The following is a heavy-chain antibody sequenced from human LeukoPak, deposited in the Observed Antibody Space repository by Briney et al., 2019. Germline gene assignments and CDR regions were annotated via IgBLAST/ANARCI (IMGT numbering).Heavy chain of an antibody. CDR2: ISYDGSNK. D-gene: IGHD6-13*01. J-gene: IGHJ5*02. V-gene: IGHV3-30*04. CDR1: GFPFSSYA. CDR3: ARDYLAAADPQEIDP. Sequence: GGSLRLSCAASGFPFSSYAMHWVRQAPGKGLEWVAVISYDGSNKYYADSVKGRFTISRDNSKNTLYLQMNSLRAEDTAVYYCARDYLAAADPQEIDPWGQGTLVTVSS.